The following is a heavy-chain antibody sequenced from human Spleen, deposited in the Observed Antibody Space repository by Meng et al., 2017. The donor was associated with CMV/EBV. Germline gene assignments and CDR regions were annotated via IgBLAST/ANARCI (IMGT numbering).Heavy chain of an antibody. CDR1: ISSSSYY. CDR3: ARVACTNGVCYTLGGWFDP. Sequence: ISSSSYYWGWIRQPPGKGLEWIGSIYYSGSTYYNPSLKSRVTISVDTSKNQFSLKLSSVTAADTAVYYCARVACTNGVCYTLGGWFDPWGQGTLVTVPQ. D-gene: IGHD2-8*01. J-gene: IGHJ5*02. V-gene: IGHV4-39*07. CDR2: IYYSGST.